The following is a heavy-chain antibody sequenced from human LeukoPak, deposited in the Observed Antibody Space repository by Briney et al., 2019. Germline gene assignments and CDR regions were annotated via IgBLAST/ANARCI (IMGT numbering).Heavy chain of an antibody. CDR3: ARLDDVSGWYGFGY. CDR2: INHSGST. CDR1: GGSFSGYY. Sequence: SETLSLTCAVYGGSFSGYYWGWIRQPPGKGLEWIGEINHSGSTNYNPSLKSRVTISVDTSKNQFSLKLSSVTAADTAVYYCARLDDVSGWYGFGYWGQGTLVTVSS. J-gene: IGHJ4*02. D-gene: IGHD6-19*01. V-gene: IGHV4-34*01.